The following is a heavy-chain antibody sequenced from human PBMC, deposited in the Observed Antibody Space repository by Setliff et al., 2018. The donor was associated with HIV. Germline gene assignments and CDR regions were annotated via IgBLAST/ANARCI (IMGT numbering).Heavy chain of an antibody. CDR3: ARPDPVESDALDI. V-gene: IGHV4-31*03. CDR2: IPYTGTG. Sequence: PSETLSLTCTVSGGLITSGRYCWTWIRQLPGKGLEWIGCIPYTGTGSYNPSLKGRVLISRDTSKNQFALEVSPVTAADTAVYFCARPDPVESDALDIWGQGTVVTVSS. J-gene: IGHJ3*02. CDR1: GGLITSGRYC.